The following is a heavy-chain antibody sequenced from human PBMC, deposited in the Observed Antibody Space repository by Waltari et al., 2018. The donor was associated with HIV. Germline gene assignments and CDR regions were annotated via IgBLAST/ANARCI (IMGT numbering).Heavy chain of an antibody. J-gene: IGHJ4*02. CDR1: GYTFTTYY. Sequence: QVQLVQSGAEVKKPGASVKISCKASGYTFTTYYIHWLRQAPGQGPEWMAIINPSGGSTSYSQKFQGRITVTRDTSTGTVYMELNSLRSEDTAVYYCARDQMSETGWYYFDYWGQGTLVTVSS. D-gene: IGHD6-19*01. CDR2: INPSGGST. CDR3: ARDQMSETGWYYFDY. V-gene: IGHV1-46*01.